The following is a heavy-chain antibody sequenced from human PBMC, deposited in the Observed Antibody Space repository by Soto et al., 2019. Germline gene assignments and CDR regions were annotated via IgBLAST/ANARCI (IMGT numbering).Heavy chain of an antibody. Sequence: SXKGSWQACGYHXTFTSYDISWVRQAPGQGLEWTGWISDYNGNTNDEQKLQGRVTMTTDTSTSTAYMELRSMRSDDTAVYYCARVPRGTTGPYFDYWGQGTLATVSS. V-gene: IGHV1-18*01. CDR2: ISDYNGNT. J-gene: IGHJ4*02. CDR3: ARVPRGTTGPYFDY. D-gene: IGHD2-8*02. CDR1: GYHXTFTSYD.